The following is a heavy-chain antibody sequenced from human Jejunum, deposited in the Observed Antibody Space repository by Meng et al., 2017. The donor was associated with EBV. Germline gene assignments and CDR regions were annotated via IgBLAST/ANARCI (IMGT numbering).Heavy chain of an antibody. CDR3: ARTFGDYDAFDY. J-gene: IGHJ4*02. D-gene: IGHD4-17*01. CDR1: GYTFTTYF. CDR2: INTRGGTT. V-gene: IGHV1-46*01. Sequence: QGQLVQVGAEVKKPGASVKVSCKASGYTFTTYFLHWVRQAPGQGLEWMGIINTRGGTTTYAQGFQGRVTMSRDTSTGTVYMDLSGLTSEDTAMYYCARTFGDYDAFDYWGQGTLVTVSS.